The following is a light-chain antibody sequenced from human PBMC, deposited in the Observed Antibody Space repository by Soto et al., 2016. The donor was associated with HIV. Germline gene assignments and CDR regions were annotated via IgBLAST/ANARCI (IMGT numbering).Light chain of an antibody. CDR1: NIGSQS. J-gene: IGLJ2*01. CDR3: QVWDGSSDPSMV. Sequence: SYELTQPPSVSVAPGKTASMTCGGDNIGSQSVHWYQQKPGQAPVLVVYDDTDRPSGIPDRFSGSNSGNTATLTTSRVDAGDEADYYCQVWDGSSDPSMVFGGGTKLTVL. CDR2: DDT. V-gene: IGLV3-21*03.